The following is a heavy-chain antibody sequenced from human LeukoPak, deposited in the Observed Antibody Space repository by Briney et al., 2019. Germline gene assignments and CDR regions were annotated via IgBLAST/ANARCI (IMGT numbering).Heavy chain of an antibody. V-gene: IGHV4-34*01. CDR1: GGSFSGYY. Sequence: SETLSLTCAVYGGSFSGYYWSWIRQPPGKGLEWIGEINHSGSTNYNPSLKSRVTISVVTSKNQFSLKLSSVTAADTAVYYCARVVSRGIVVVVAARPPYYYGMDVWGQGTTVTVSS. J-gene: IGHJ6*02. CDR2: INHSGST. D-gene: IGHD2-15*01. CDR3: ARVVSRGIVVVVAARPPYYYGMDV.